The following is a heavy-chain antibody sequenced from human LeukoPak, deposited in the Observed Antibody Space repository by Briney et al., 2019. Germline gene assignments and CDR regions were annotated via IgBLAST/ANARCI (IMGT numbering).Heavy chain of an antibody. Sequence: SGPALVKPTQTLTLTCTFSGFSLSPSGVHVIWIRQPPGKALEWLARIDWDVDKFYSTSLKTRLTISKDTSKNQVVLTMTNMDPVDTATYYCARLPGSGDAFDFWGQGTMVTVSS. CDR1: GFSLSPSGVH. CDR3: ARLPGSGDAFDF. V-gene: IGHV2-70*04. D-gene: IGHD6-19*01. CDR2: IDWDVDK. J-gene: IGHJ3*01.